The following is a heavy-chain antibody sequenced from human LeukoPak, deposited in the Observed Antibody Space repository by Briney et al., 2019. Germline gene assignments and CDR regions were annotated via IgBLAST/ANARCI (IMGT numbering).Heavy chain of an antibody. J-gene: IGHJ3*02. CDR1: GFTFSNAW. Sequence: PGGSLRLSCAASGFTFSNAWMSWVRQAPGKGLEWVGRIKSKTDGGTTDYAAPVKGRFTISRDDSKNTLYLQMNSLKTEDTAVYYCTTLVVPDPAYAFDIWGQGTMVTVSS. CDR2: IKSKTDGGTT. D-gene: IGHD2-2*01. V-gene: IGHV3-15*01. CDR3: TTLVVPDPAYAFDI.